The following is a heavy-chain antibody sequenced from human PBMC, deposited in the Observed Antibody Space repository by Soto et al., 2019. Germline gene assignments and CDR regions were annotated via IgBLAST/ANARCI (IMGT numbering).Heavy chain of an antibody. J-gene: IGHJ5*02. V-gene: IGHV2-5*02. CDR2: IFWDDDK. Sequence: TLVNPTQTLTLTCTFSGFSLSTSGVGVGWIRQPPGKALEWLGIIFWDDDKRYRPSLKSRVTITKDTSKNQLVLIMTNMDPVDTAVYYCARGFKAKLGPNWFDPWGQGTLVTVSS. CDR3: ARGFKAKLGPNWFDP. CDR1: GFSLSTSGVG.